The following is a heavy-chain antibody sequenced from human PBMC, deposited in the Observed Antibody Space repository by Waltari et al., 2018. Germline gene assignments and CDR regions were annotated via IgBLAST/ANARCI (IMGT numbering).Heavy chain of an antibody. CDR3: ASAYDSPPTFDY. J-gene: IGHJ4*02. V-gene: IGHV4-34*01. D-gene: IGHD3-22*01. CDR1: GGSFSGYY. Sequence: QVQLQQWGAGLLKPSETLSLTCAVYGGSFSGYYWSWIRQPPGKGLEWIGEINHSGSTNYNPSLKSRVTISVDTSKNQFSLKLSSVTAADTAVYYCASAYDSPPTFDYWGQGTLVTVSS. CDR2: INHSGST.